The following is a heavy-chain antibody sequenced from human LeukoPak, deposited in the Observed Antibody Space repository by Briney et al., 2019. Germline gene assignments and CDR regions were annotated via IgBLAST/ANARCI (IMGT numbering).Heavy chain of an antibody. CDR1: EFTLSSFG. Sequence: GGSLRLSCAASEFTLSSFGMSWVRQAPGKGLEWVSAITGSGGSTYYADSVKGRFTISRDNSKNTLYLQMNSLRAEDTAVYYCATYYGSGSYPFDYWGQGTLVTVSS. CDR2: ITGSGGST. V-gene: IGHV3-23*01. CDR3: ATYYGSGSYPFDY. D-gene: IGHD3-10*01. J-gene: IGHJ4*02.